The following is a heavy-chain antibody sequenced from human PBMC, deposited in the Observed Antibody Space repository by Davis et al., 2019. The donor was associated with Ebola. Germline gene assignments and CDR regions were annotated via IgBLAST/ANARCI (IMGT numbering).Heavy chain of an antibody. J-gene: IGHJ6*02. Sequence: MPSETLSLTCTVSGGSVSSGSYYWSWIRQPPGKGLEWIGYIYYSGSTNYNPSLKSRVTISVDTSKNQFSLKLSSVTAADTAVYYCARMAESFYRGPDYYYYGMDVWGQGTTVTVSS. CDR1: GGSVSSGSYY. CDR3: ARMAESFYRGPDYYYYGMDV. V-gene: IGHV4-61*01. D-gene: IGHD2/OR15-2a*01. CDR2: IYYSGST.